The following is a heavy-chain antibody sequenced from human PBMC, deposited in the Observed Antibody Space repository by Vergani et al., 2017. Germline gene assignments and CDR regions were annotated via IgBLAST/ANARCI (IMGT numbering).Heavy chain of an antibody. D-gene: IGHD6-19*01. J-gene: IGHJ6*02. CDR2: ISSSGSTI. V-gene: IGHV3-48*04. CDR1: GFTFSSYA. CDR3: ARPAVAGTGYYYYGMDV. Sequence: VQLVESGGGVVQPGRSLRLSCAASGFTFSSYAMHWVRQAPGKGLEWVSYISSSGSTIYYADSVKGRFTISRDNAKNSLYLQMNSLRAEDTAVYYCARPAVAGTGYYYYGMDVWGQGTTVTVSS.